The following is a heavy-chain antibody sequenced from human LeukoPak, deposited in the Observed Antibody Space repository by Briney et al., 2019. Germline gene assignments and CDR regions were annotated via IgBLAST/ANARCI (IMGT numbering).Heavy chain of an antibody. Sequence: SETLSLTCTVSGGSISSYYWGWIRQPPGKGLEWIGYIDNSGSTNYNPSLRSRVTVSVDTSKNQFSLKLSSVTAADTAVYYCARDGEGVAAAGTFDQWGQGTLVTVST. CDR3: ARDGEGVAAAGTFDQ. CDR2: IDNSGST. CDR1: GGSISSYY. J-gene: IGHJ4*02. V-gene: IGHV4-59*01. D-gene: IGHD6-13*01.